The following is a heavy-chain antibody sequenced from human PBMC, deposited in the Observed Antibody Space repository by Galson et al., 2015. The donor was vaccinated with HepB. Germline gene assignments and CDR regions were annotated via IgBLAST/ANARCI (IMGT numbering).Heavy chain of an antibody. CDR3: ARDLGDYYTIGYDYYYAMDD. CDR1: GFTFSTYS. J-gene: IGHJ6*02. CDR2: IGISSTYI. V-gene: IGHV3-21*06. Sequence: SLRLSCAASGFTFSTYSLNWVRQAPGKGLEWVSSIGISSTYIYYADSVKGRFTISRDNSKNTLYLQMNSLRAEDPAVYYCARDLGDYYTIGYDYYYAMDDWGQGTTVTVSS. D-gene: IGHD4-17*01.